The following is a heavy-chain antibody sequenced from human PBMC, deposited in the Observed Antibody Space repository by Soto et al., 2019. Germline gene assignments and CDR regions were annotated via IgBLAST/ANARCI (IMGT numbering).Heavy chain of an antibody. CDR1: GGSISSYY. V-gene: IGHV4-59*08. D-gene: IGHD3-16*02. Sequence: SETLSLTCTVSGGSISSYYWSWIRQPPGKGLEWIGYIYYSGSTNYNPSLKSRVTISVDTSKNQFSLKLSSVTAADTAVYYCARQNYIWGRYPDYYMDVWGKGTTVTVS. J-gene: IGHJ6*03. CDR2: IYYSGST. CDR3: ARQNYIWGRYPDYYMDV.